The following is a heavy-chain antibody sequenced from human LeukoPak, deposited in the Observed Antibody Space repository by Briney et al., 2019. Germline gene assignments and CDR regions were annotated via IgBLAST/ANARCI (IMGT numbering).Heavy chain of an antibody. CDR3: ARDWGYYYYYGMDV. Sequence: GGSLRLSCAASGFTFSSYSMNWVRQAPGKGLEWVSSISGSGTYIYYADSVQGRFTISRDNAKNSLYLQMNSLRAEDTAVYYCARDWGYYYYYGMDVWGQGTTVTVSS. J-gene: IGHJ6*02. V-gene: IGHV3-21*01. D-gene: IGHD3-16*01. CDR1: GFTFSSYS. CDR2: ISGSGTYI.